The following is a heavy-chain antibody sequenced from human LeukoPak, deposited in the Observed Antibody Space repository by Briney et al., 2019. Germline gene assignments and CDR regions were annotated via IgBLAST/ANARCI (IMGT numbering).Heavy chain of an antibody. CDR1: GGTFSSYA. V-gene: IGHV1-69*04. Sequence: GSSVKVSCKASGGTFSSYAISWVRQAPGQGLEWMGRIIPILGIANYAQKFQGRVTITADKSTSTAYMELSSLRSEDTAVYYYARDSPGGYYYDSSGYYFDYWGQGTLVTVSS. J-gene: IGHJ4*02. D-gene: IGHD3-22*01. CDR3: ARDSPGGYYYDSSGYYFDY. CDR2: IIPILGIA.